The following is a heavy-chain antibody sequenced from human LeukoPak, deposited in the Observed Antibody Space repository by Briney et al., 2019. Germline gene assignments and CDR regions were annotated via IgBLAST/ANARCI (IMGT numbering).Heavy chain of an antibody. CDR2: IYYTGNT. Sequence: SSETLSLICSVSGGSVSSSSYYWSWIRQPPGKGLEWIGYIYYTGNTNYNPSLKSRVTISIDTSRNQFSLKLSSVTAADTAVYYCARGAHEAAGVLNYWGQGSLVTVSS. D-gene: IGHD6-13*01. CDR1: GGSVSSSSYY. CDR3: ARGAHEAAGVLNY. V-gene: IGHV4-61*01. J-gene: IGHJ4*02.